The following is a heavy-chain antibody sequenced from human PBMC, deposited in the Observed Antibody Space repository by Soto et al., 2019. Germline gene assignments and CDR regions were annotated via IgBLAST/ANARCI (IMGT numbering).Heavy chain of an antibody. V-gene: IGHV3-11*05. CDR1: GFTFSDYY. CDR2: ITGSSDYT. CDR3: AREYYYGMDV. J-gene: IGHJ6*02. Sequence: QVQLVESGGGLVRRGGSLRLSCAASGFTFSDYYMTWIRQAPGKGLEWVSYITGSSDYTNYADSVKGRFTISRDNVKNSLYLQMNSLRAEDTALYYCAREYYYGMDVWGQGTTVTVSS.